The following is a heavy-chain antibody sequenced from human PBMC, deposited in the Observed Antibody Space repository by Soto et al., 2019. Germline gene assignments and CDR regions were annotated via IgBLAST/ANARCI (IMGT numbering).Heavy chain of an antibody. CDR1: GDSISNYY. Sequence: PSETLSLTCTVSGDSISNYYWSWIRQPPGKGLEWIGYFSYRGSTNYNPSLKSRDTISVDTSKNQFYLKVRSVTAADTAMYYCARVPQITGIIDYWGQGTLVTVSS. D-gene: IGHD1-20*01. CDR2: FSYRGST. V-gene: IGHV4-59*01. J-gene: IGHJ4*02. CDR3: ARVPQITGIIDY.